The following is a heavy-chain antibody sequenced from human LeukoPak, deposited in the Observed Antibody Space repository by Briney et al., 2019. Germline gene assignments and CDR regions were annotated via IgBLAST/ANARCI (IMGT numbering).Heavy chain of an antibody. D-gene: IGHD4/OR15-4a*01. Sequence: GESLKISCKGSGNSFTNYWIGWVRQMPGRGLESMGSIYPDDSDTRYGPSFEGQVTISVDKSISTAFLQWSSLKASDTAVYYCARASYGASDYWGQGTLVTVSS. CDR1: GNSFTNYW. V-gene: IGHV5-51*01. J-gene: IGHJ4*02. CDR2: IYPDDSDT. CDR3: ARASYGASDY.